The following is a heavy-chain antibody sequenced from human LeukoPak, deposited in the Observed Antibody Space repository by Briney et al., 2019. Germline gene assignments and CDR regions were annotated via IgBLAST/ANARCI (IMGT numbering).Heavy chain of an antibody. CDR1: GFTFSSYA. V-gene: IGHV3-23*01. D-gene: IGHD2-2*01. CDR2: VSGSGGST. J-gene: IGHJ6*03. Sequence: GGSLRLSCAASGFTFSSYAMSWVRQDPGKGLEWVSAVSGSGGSTYYADSVKGRFTISRDNSKNTLYLQMNSLRAEDTAVYYCAKWGYCSSTSCYPYYYYMDVWGKGTTVTVSS. CDR3: AKWGYCSSTSCYPYYYYMDV.